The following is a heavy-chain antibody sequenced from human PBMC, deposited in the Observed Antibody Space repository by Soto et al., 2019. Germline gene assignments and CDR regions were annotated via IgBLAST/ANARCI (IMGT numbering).Heavy chain of an antibody. CDR2: INPNTGDT. J-gene: IGHJ4*02. CDR3: ARGFTFDY. Sequence: ASVEVSCKASGYTFTGYYIHWLRQAPGQGLEWMGWINPNTGDTNYAQKFQGRVTMTRDTSISTAYMELSRLTSDDTAVYYCARGFTFDYWGRGTLVTVSS. V-gene: IGHV1-2*02. D-gene: IGHD3-16*01. CDR1: GYTFTGYY.